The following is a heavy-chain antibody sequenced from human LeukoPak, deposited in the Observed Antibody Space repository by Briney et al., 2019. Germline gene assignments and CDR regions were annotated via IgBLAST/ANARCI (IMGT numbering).Heavy chain of an antibody. CDR1: GGSISSSSYY. CDR3: ARCRDQWLNYFDY. J-gene: IGHJ4*02. V-gene: IGHV4-39*01. Sequence: KSSETLSLTCTVSGGSISSSSYYWGWIRQPPGKGLEWIGSIYYSGSTYYNPSLKSRVTISVDTSKNQFSLKLSSVTAADTAVYYCARCRDQWLNYFDYWGQGTLVTVSS. CDR2: IYYSGST. D-gene: IGHD6-19*01.